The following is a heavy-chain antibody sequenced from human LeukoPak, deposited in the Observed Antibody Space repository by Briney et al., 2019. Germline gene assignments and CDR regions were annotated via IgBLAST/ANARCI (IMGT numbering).Heavy chain of an antibody. V-gene: IGHV4-4*07. CDR3: ARDGFSSGGDYYFDY. J-gene: IGHJ4*02. CDR2: IYTSGST. CDR1: GGSISSYY. Sequence: PSETLSLTCTVSGGSISSYYWSWIRQPAGKGLEWVGRIYTSGSTNYNPSLKSRVTMSVATSKNQFSLKLSSVTAADTAVYYCARDGFSSGGDYYFDYWGQGTLVTVSS. D-gene: IGHD2-21*02.